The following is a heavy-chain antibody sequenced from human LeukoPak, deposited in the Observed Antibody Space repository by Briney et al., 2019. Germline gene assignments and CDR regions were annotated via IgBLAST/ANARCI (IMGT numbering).Heavy chain of an antibody. CDR2: INPNSGGT. J-gene: IGHJ4*02. D-gene: IGHD5-18*01. CDR1: GYTFTGYY. Sequence: ASVKVSCEASGYTFTGYYMHWVRQAPGQGLEWMGWINPNSGGTNSAQRFQGRVTMTRATSISTAYMEMRRLTSDDTAVYYCARGTAMVTTCDYWGQGTLVTVSS. CDR3: ARGTAMVTTCDY. V-gene: IGHV1-2*02.